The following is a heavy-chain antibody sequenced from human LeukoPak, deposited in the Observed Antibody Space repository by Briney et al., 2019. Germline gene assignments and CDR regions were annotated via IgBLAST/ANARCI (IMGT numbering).Heavy chain of an antibody. CDR1: GFTFSSYG. CDR2: IRYDGSNK. Sequence: GGSLRLSCAASGFTFSSYGMHWVRQAPGKGLEWVAFIRYDGSNKYYADSVRGRFTISRDNSKNTLYLQMNSLRAEDTAVYYCAKDLVVAATPNWFDPWGQGTLVTVSS. CDR3: AKDLVVAATPNWFDP. V-gene: IGHV3-30*02. J-gene: IGHJ5*02. D-gene: IGHD2-15*01.